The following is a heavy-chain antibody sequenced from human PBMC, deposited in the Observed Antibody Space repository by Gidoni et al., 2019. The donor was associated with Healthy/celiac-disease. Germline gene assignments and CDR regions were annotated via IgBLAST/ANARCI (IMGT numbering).Heavy chain of an antibody. CDR1: GLTFSSYS. D-gene: IGHD1-26*01. CDR2: ISSSSSYI. J-gene: IGHJ4*02. Sequence: EVQLVESGGGLVKPGGSLRLSCAASGLTFSSYSMNWVRQAPGKALEWVSSISSSSSYIYYADSVKGRFTISRDNAKNSLYLQMNSLRAEDTAVYYCARDAFSGSYYLSDYFDYWGQGTLVTVSS. V-gene: IGHV3-21*01. CDR3: ARDAFSGSYYLSDYFDY.